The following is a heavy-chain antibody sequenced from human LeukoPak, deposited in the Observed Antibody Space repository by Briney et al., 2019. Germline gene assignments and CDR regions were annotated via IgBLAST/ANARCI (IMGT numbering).Heavy chain of an antibody. J-gene: IGHJ5*02. D-gene: IGHD6-19*01. CDR1: GGSFSGYY. CDR3: ATCIAVAGTGWFDP. CDR2: INHSGST. V-gene: IGHV4-34*01. Sequence: SETLSLTCAVYGGSFSGYYWSWIRQPPGKGLEWIGEINHSGSTNYNPSLKSRVTISVDTSKNQFSLKLGSVTAADTAVYYCATCIAVAGTGWFDPWGQGTLVTVSS.